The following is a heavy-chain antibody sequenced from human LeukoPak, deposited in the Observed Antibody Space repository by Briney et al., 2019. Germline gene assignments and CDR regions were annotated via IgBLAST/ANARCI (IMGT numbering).Heavy chain of an antibody. CDR2: LSGDGGIT. D-gene: IGHD2-15*01. CDR3: AKNSGGSCYQAIAY. CDR1: GXTFSNYA. V-gene: IGHV3-23*01. J-gene: IGHJ4*02. Sequence: PGGSLRLSCAASGXTFSNYAMTWVRQAPGKGLEWVSALSGDGGITYYADSVKGRFTISRDNSKNTLYLQMNSLRAEDTAVYYCAKNSGGSCYQAIAYWGQGTLVTVSS.